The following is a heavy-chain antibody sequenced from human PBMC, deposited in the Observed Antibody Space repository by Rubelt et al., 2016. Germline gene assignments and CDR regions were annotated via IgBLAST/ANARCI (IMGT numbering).Heavy chain of an antibody. CDR3: ASSVIIRGVINHGMDV. Sequence: GLESVSVISDSGGYTYYADSVKGRFTISRDNSKNTVHLQMNSLRVEDTAVYYCASSVIIRGVINHGMDVWGRGTTVTVSS. V-gene: IGHV3-23*01. D-gene: IGHD3-10*01. CDR2: ISDSGGYT. J-gene: IGHJ6*02.